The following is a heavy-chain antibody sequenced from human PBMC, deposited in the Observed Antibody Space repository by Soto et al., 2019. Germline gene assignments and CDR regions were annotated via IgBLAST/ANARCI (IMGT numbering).Heavy chain of an antibody. CDR2: IKQDGSEK. D-gene: IGHD4-4*01. J-gene: IGHJ4*02. Sequence: EVQLVESGGSLVQPGGSLRLSCTASGFTFSDYWMTWVRQAPGKGLEWVANIKQDGSEKYYVDSVKGRFTISRDNAKDSLYLQMSSLRVEDTAIYYCARDRGHDYGNRRVAYWGQGTLVTVSS. CDR1: GFTFSDYW. V-gene: IGHV3-7*01. CDR3: ARDRGHDYGNRRVAY.